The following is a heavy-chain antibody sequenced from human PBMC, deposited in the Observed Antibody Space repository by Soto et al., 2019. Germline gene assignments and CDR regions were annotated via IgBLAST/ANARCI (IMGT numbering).Heavy chain of an antibody. J-gene: IGHJ5*02. CDR3: AHSLYTCTFDKGWFDP. D-gene: IGHD3-9*01. V-gene: IGHV2-5*02. CDR1: GFSLTTTGVG. CDR2: IYWDGDK. Sequence: QITLKESGPPLVKPTQTLTLTCTFAGFSLTTTGVGVGWIRQPPGKALEWLAFIYWDGDKRYSTSLRSRLTIIKHTSKNLVVLMITDMDPGDTCTYCCAHSLYTCTFDKGWFDPWDRGTLVTVSS.